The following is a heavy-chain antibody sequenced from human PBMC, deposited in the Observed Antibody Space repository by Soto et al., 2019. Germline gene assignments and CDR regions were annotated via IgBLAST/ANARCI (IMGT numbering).Heavy chain of an antibody. D-gene: IGHD4-17*01. V-gene: IGHV3-23*01. CDR3: AKDDSGDYYYYGMDV. CDR2: ISCSGGST. CDR1: GFTFSSYA. J-gene: IGHJ6*02. Sequence: EVQLLESGGCLVQPGASLRLSCAASGFTFSSYAMSGVRQAPGKGLEWVSAISCSGGSTYYADSVKGRFTISRDNSKNTLYLQMNSLRAEDTAVYYCAKDDSGDYYYYGMDVWCQGTTVTVSS.